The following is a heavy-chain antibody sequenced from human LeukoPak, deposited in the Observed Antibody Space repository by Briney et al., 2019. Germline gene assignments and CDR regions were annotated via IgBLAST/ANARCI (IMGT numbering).Heavy chain of an antibody. CDR1: GGSISSGDSY. D-gene: IGHD6-6*01. V-gene: IGHV4-30-4*08. CDR2: IYYSGSI. CDR3: ARGETSSSARRSGFAWYFDL. Sequence: PSETLSLTCTVSGGSISSGDSYWSWIRQPPGKGLEWIGYIYYSGSIYYNPSLKSRVTISVDRSKNQFSLKLSSVTAADTAVYYCARGETSSSARRSGFAWYFDLWGRGTLVTVSS. J-gene: IGHJ2*01.